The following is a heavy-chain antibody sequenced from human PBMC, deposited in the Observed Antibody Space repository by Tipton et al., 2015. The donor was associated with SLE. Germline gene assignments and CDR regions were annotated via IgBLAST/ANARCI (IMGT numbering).Heavy chain of an antibody. Sequence: TLSLTCTVSGGSISSSSYYWGWIRQPPGKGLEWIGSIYYSGSTYYNPSLKSRVTISVDTSKNQFSLQLSSVTAADTAVYYCARGRIAVAGNHFDYWGQGTLVTVSS. CDR2: IYYSGST. CDR3: ARGRIAVAGNHFDY. D-gene: IGHD6-19*01. J-gene: IGHJ4*02. CDR1: GGSISSSSYY. V-gene: IGHV4-39*07.